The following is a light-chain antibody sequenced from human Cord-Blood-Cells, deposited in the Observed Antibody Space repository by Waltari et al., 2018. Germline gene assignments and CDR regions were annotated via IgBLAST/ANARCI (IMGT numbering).Light chain of an antibody. CDR3: QQYNNWPRT. J-gene: IGKJ2*01. V-gene: IGKV3-15*01. CDR2: GAS. CDR1: QSVSSN. Sequence: EIVMTQSPATLSVSPGERATLSCRDSQSVSSNLAWYQQKPGKAPRLLIYGASTRATGIPARFSGSGSGTEFTLTISSLQSEDFAVYYCQQYNNWPRTFGQGTKLEIK.